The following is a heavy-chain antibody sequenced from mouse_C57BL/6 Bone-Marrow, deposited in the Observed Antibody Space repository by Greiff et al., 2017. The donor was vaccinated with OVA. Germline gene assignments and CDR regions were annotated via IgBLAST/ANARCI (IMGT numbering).Heavy chain of an antibody. D-gene: IGHD1-1*01. V-gene: IGHV1-69*01. CDR2: IDPSDSYT. CDR3: AGSDYNDSTH. Sequence: QVQLQQPGAELVMPGASVKLSCKASGYTFTSYWMHWVKQRPGQGLEWIGEIDPSDSYTNYNQKFKGKSTLTLDKSSSTAYMQLSSLTSEDSAVYYCAGSDYNDSTHWGQGTTLTVSS. J-gene: IGHJ2*01. CDR1: GYTFTSYW.